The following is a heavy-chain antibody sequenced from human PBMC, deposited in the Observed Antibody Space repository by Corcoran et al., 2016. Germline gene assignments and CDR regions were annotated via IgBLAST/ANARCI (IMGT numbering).Heavy chain of an antibody. D-gene: IGHD3-9*01. CDR3: ARDSPPDYYDIFTGAIDY. CDR2: ISSSSSYI. Sequence: EVQLVESGGGLVKPGGSLRLSCAASGFTFSSYSMNWVRQAPGKGLERVSSISSSSSYIYYADSVKGRFTISRDNAKNSLYLQMKSLRAEDTAVYYCARDSPPDYYDIFTGAIDYWGQGTLVTVSS. V-gene: IGHV3-21*01. CDR1: GFTFSSYS. J-gene: IGHJ4*02.